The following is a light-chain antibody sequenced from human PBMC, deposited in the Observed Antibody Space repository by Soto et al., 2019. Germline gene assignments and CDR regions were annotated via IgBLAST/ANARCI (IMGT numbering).Light chain of an antibody. J-gene: IGLJ2*01. V-gene: IGLV2-14*01. CDR2: EVS. Sequence: QSALTQPASVSGSPGQSITISCTGTSSDIGGYNYVSWYQQQPGKAPKLMIYEVSNRPSGVSNRFSGSKSGNTASLTISGLQAEDEAAYYCSSYASTSTLVVFGGGTKLTVL. CDR3: SSYASTSTLVV. CDR1: SSDIGGYNY.